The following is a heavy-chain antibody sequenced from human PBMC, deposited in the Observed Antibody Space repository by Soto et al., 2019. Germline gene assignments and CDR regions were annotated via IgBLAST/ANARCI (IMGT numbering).Heavy chain of an antibody. D-gene: IGHD3-9*01. CDR1: GFTFSSYT. J-gene: IGHJ5*02. Sequence: EVRLVESGGGLVKPGGSLRLSCAASGFTFSSYTMNWVRQAPGKGLECVSSISSSSTSVYYADSVKGRFTISRDNAKNSLYLQMTGLRAEDTAVYYCASGPYFEILTGYFDPWCQGTLVTVSS. CDR3: ASGPYFEILTGYFDP. V-gene: IGHV3-21*01. CDR2: ISSSSTSV.